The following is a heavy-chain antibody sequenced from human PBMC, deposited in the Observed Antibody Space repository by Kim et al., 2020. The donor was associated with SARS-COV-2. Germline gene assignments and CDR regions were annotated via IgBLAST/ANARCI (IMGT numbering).Heavy chain of an antibody. CDR3: ARGEGYCSGGSCYG. Sequence: SETLSLTCTVSGYSISSGYYWGWIRQPPGKGLEWIGSIYHSGSTYYNPSLKSRVTISVDTSKNQFSLKLSSVSAADTAVYYCARGEGYCSGGSCYG. V-gene: IGHV4-38-2*02. J-gene: IGHJ6*01. D-gene: IGHD2-15*01. CDR1: GYSISSGYY. CDR2: IYHSGST.